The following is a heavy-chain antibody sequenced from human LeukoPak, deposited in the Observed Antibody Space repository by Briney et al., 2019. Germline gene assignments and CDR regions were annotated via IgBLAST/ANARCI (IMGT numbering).Heavy chain of an antibody. CDR3: TTEITMIVVGTF. Sequence: PGGSLRLSCAASGFTFSNAWMSWVRQAPGKGLEWVGRIKSKTDGGTTDYAAPVKGRFTISRDDSKNTLYLQMNSLKTEDTAVYYCTTEITMIVVGTFWGQGTLVTASS. V-gene: IGHV3-15*01. CDR1: GFTFSNAW. CDR2: IKSKTDGGTT. D-gene: IGHD3-22*01. J-gene: IGHJ4*02.